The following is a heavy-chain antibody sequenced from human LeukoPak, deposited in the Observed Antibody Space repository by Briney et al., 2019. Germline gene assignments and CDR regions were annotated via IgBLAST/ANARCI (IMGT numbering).Heavy chain of an antibody. CDR2: INHSGST. V-gene: IGHV4-34*01. D-gene: IGHD5-12*01. J-gene: IGHJ5*02. CDR3: ARGVSGFSRRNWFDP. Sequence: SETLSLTCAVYGGSFSGYYWSWIRQPPGKGLEWIGEINHSGSTNYNPSLKSRVTISVDTSKNQFSLTLSSVTAADTAVYYCARGVSGFSRRNWFDPWGQGTLVTVSS. CDR1: GGSFSGYY.